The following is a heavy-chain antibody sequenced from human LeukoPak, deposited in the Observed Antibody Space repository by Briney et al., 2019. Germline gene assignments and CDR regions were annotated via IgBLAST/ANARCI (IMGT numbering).Heavy chain of an antibody. J-gene: IGHJ4*02. CDR2: ISAYNGNT. Sequence: ASVKVSCKASGYTFTSHGISWVRQAPGQGLEWMGWISAYNGNTNYAQKLQGRVTMTTDTFTCTAYMELRSLRSDDTAVYYCARVYIEGGNPILKPHPIDYWGQGTLVTVSS. CDR3: ARVYIEGGNPILKPHPIDY. V-gene: IGHV1-18*01. D-gene: IGHD4-23*01. CDR1: GYTFTSHG.